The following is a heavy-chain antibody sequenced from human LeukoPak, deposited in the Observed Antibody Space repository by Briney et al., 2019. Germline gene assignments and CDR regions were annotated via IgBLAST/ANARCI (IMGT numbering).Heavy chain of an antibody. D-gene: IGHD3-10*01. CDR2: IYYSGST. CDR3: ARDGGLSFITTSGKGAFDI. CDR1: GGSISSYY. V-gene: IGHV4-59*01. J-gene: IGHJ3*02. Sequence: SETLSLTCTVSGGSISSYYWSWIRQPPGKGLEWIGYIYYSGSTNYNPSLKSRVTISVDTSKNQFSLKLSSVTAADTAVYYCARDGGLSFITTSGKGAFDIWGQGTMVTVSS.